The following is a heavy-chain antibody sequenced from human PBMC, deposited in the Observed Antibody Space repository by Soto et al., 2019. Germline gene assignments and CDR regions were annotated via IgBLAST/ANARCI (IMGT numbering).Heavy chain of an antibody. Sequence: GGSLRLSCAASGFTFSSYAMHWVRQAPGKGLEYVSAISSNGGSTYYANSVKGRFTISRDNSKNTLYLQMGSLRAEDMAVYYCARDFRGVISYYFDYWGQGTLVTVSS. CDR3: ARDFRGVISYYFDY. CDR2: ISSNGGST. V-gene: IGHV3-64*01. D-gene: IGHD3-10*01. CDR1: GFTFSSYA. J-gene: IGHJ4*02.